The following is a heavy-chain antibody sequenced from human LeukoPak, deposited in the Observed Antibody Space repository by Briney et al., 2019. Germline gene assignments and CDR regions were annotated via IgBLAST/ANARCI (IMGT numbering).Heavy chain of an antibody. CDR2: ISGSGGST. CDR3: AKDRVMYYYETSGYTSY. Sequence: PGGSLRLSCSASGFTFTSSAMTWVRQAPGKGLEWVSGISGSGGSTYYADSVKGRFTISRDNSKNTLYLQMNSLRAEDTAVYYCAKDRVMYYYETSGYTSYWGQGTLVTVSS. CDR1: GFTFTSSA. J-gene: IGHJ4*02. D-gene: IGHD3-22*01. V-gene: IGHV3-23*01.